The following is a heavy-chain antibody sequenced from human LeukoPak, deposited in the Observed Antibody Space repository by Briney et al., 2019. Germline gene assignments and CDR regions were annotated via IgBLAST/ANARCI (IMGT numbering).Heavy chain of an antibody. CDR3: AKNNWNDMPFVDD. V-gene: IGHV3-23*01. Sequence: GGSLRLSYAASGFTFRNSAMSWVRQAPGKGLEWVPTISGSGVGTYYADSVKGRFTISRDNFKNTLYLQMNSLRAEDTAVYYCAKNNWNDMPFVDDWGQGTLVTVSS. D-gene: IGHD1-20*01. CDR2: ISGSGVGT. J-gene: IGHJ4*02. CDR1: GFTFRNSA.